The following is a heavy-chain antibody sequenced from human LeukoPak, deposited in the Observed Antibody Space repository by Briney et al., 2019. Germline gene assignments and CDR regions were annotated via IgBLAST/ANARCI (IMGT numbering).Heavy chain of an antibody. Sequence: SETLSLTCTVSGGSISSYYWSWIRQPPGKGLEWIGYIYYSGSTNYNPSLKSRVTISVDTSKNQFSLKLSSVTAADTAVYYCARGASGSYFWFDPWGQGALVTVSS. CDR1: GGSISSYY. D-gene: IGHD1-26*01. CDR3: ARGASGSYFWFDP. J-gene: IGHJ5*02. CDR2: IYYSGST. V-gene: IGHV4-59*01.